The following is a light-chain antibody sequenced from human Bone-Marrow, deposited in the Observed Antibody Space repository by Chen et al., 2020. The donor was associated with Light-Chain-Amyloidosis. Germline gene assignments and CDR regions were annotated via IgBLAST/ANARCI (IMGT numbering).Light chain of an antibody. CDR1: QSVLYSPNNKNY. CDR3: QQHYDTPWT. J-gene: IGKJ1*01. CDR2: WAS. Sequence: DIVMTQSPDSLAVSLGERATINCKSSQSVLYSPNNKNYLAWYQQKTGQPPKLLIYWASIRESGVPDRFSGSGSGTDFTLTITTLQAEDVAVYYCQQHYDTPWTFGQGTKVEIK. V-gene: IGKV4-1*01.